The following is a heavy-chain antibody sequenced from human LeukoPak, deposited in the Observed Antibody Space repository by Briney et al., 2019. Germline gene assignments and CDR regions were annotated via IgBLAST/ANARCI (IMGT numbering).Heavy chain of an antibody. J-gene: IGHJ4*02. CDR2: FYYSGST. CDR1: GXSISSYY. Sequence: SETLSLTCTVSGXSISSYYWSWIRQPPGKGLEWIGYFYYSGSTNYNPSLKSRVTISVDTSKNQFSLKLSSVTAADTAVYYCARAARGQTGYFDYWGQGTLVTVSS. D-gene: IGHD3-10*01. CDR3: ARAARGQTGYFDY. V-gene: IGHV4-59*01.